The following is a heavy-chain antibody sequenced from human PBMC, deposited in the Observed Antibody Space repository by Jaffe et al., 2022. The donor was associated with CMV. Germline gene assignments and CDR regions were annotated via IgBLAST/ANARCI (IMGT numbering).Heavy chain of an antibody. CDR1: GGTFSSYA. J-gene: IGHJ6*03. Sequence: QVQLVQSGAEVKKPGSSVKVSCKASGGTFSSYAISWVRQAPGQGLEWMGRIIPILGIANYAQKFQGRVTITADKSTSTAYMELSSLRSEDTAVYYCARERGIVVVNYYYMDVWGKGTTVTVSS. D-gene: IGHD2-2*01. V-gene: IGHV1-69*09. CDR3: ARERGIVVVNYYYMDV. CDR2: IIPILGIA.